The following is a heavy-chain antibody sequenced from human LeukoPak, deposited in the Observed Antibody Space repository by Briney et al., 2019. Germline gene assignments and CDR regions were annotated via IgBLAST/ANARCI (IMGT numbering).Heavy chain of an antibody. J-gene: IGHJ3*02. CDR3: ARGRGYGGNYLRAFDI. D-gene: IGHD1-26*01. CDR2: NSGST. V-gene: IGHV4-59*08. Sequence: PSETLSLTCTVSGGSIGSYFWSWIRQPPGKGLEWIGYNSGSTKYNPSLKSRVTISVDTSKNQFSLKLSSVTAADTAVYYCARGRGYGGNYLRAFDIWGQGTTVTVSS. CDR1: GGSIGSYF.